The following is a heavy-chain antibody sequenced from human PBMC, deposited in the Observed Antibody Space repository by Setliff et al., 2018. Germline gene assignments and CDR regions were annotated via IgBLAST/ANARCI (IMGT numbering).Heavy chain of an antibody. D-gene: IGHD3-10*01. J-gene: IGHJ4*02. CDR2: FHTGGAT. V-gene: IGHV4-61*09. Sequence: PSETLSLTCTVSGGSISSNSHYWNWIRQPAGRGLEWIGHFHTGGATDYNPSLKSRVTISGDTSKNQFSLKLSSVTAADTAVYYCAGLYYSGSGSYYPFDYWGQGTLVTVSS. CDR1: GGSISSNSHY. CDR3: AGLYYSGSGSYYPFDY.